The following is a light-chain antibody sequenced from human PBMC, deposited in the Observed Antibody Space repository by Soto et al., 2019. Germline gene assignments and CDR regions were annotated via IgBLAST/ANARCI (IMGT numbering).Light chain of an antibody. Sequence: QSALTQAASVSGSPGQSITISCTGISSDVESYNLVSWYQQHPGKAPKLMIYAVSERASGVSNRFSAYKSGNTASLTISGLQAEDEAYYYCSHARRYSHVVFGGGTKVTVL. CDR1: SSDVESYNL. CDR3: SHARRYSHVV. V-gene: IGLV2-23*02. J-gene: IGLJ2*01. CDR2: AVS.